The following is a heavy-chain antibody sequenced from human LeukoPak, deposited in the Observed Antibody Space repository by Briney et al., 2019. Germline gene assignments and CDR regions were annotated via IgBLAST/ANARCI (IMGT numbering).Heavy chain of an antibody. J-gene: IGHJ4*02. CDR2: IYYSGST. CDR1: GGSISNKY. CDR3: ARATLYGDYFDY. D-gene: IGHD4-17*01. V-gene: IGHV4-59*01. Sequence: NPSETLSLTCTVSGGSISNKYWSWIRQPPGKGLEWIGYIYYSGSTNYNPSLKSRVTILVDTSKNQFSLKLSSVTAADTAVYYCARATLYGDYFDYWGQGTLVTVSS.